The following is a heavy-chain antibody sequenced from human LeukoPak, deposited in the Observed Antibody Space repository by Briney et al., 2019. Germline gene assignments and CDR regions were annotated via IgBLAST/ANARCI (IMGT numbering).Heavy chain of an antibody. Sequence: GGSLRLSCAASGFTFSSYAMSWVRQAPGKGLEWVSAISGSGGSTYYADSVKGRFTISRDNSKNTLYQQMNSLRAEDTAVYYCAKDRGVRDFGFDYWGQGTLVTVSS. D-gene: IGHD3-10*01. CDR3: AKDRGVRDFGFDY. J-gene: IGHJ4*02. V-gene: IGHV3-23*01. CDR1: GFTFSSYA. CDR2: ISGSGGST.